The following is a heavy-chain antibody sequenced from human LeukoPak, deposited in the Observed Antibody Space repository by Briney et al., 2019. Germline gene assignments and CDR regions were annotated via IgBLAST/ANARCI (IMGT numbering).Heavy chain of an antibody. D-gene: IGHD3-10*01. CDR2: ISYDGSHK. Sequence: SGGSLRLSCAASGFTFRNYGMHWVRLAPGKGLEWVAVISYDGSHKYYADSVQGRFTISRDNPKNTLYLQMNSLRPEDTAIYYCAKDRGFSYTSGSSELDYWGQGTLVTVSS. CDR3: AKDRGFSYTSGSSELDY. J-gene: IGHJ4*02. V-gene: IGHV3-30*18. CDR1: GFTFRNYG.